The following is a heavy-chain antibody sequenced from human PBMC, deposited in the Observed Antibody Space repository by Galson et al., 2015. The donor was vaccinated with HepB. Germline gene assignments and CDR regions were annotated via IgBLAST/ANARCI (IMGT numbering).Heavy chain of an antibody. CDR3: ARDGGGCSSTSCYKWFDP. CDR2: IIPIFGTA. D-gene: IGHD2-2*02. Sequence: SVKVSCKASGGTFSSYAISWVRQAPGQGLEWMGGIIPIFGTANYAQKFQGRVTITADKSTSTAYMELSSLRSEDTAVYYCARDGGGCSSTSCYKWFDPWGQGTLVTVSS. CDR1: GGTFSSYA. J-gene: IGHJ5*02. V-gene: IGHV1-69*06.